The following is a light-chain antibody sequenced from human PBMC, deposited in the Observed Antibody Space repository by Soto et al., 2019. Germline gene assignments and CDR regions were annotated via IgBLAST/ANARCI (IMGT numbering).Light chain of an antibody. CDR3: QQRSNWPYT. CDR2: AAS. V-gene: IGKV3-11*01. CDR1: QSVSTY. Sequence: EIVLTQYPATMSLSPGERATLSCRASQSVSTYLAWYQQKSGQAPRLLIYAASNRATGIPARFSGSGSGTDFTLTISSLEPEDFAVYYCQQRSNWPYTFGQGTKLEIK. J-gene: IGKJ2*01.